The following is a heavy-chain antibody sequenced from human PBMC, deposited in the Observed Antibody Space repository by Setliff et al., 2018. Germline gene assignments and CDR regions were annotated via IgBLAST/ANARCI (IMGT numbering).Heavy chain of an antibody. Sequence: ASVKVSCKTSGYSFTSHYVHWVRQAPGQGLEWMGIINPGGLTSSSTQKFXXXVTMTRDTSTSTVYMELNSLTSDDTAVYYCARAGLAAAGRKGVFDHWGQGTLGTV. D-gene: IGHD6-25*01. CDR2: INPGGLTS. J-gene: IGHJ4*02. V-gene: IGHV1-46*01. CDR1: GYSFTSHY. CDR3: ARAGLAAAGRKGVFDH.